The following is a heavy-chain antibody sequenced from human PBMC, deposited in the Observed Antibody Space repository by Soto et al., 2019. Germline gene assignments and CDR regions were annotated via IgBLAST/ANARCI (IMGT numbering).Heavy chain of an antibody. Sequence: GGSLRLSCAASGFTFSGSAMHWVRQASGKGLEWVGRIRSKTNNYATAYAASVKGRFTISRDDSKNTAYLQMNSLKTEDTAVYYCLLSDSDILTGHFDYWGQGTLVTVSS. V-gene: IGHV3-73*01. D-gene: IGHD3-9*01. CDR3: LLSDSDILTGHFDY. CDR2: IRSKTNNYAT. J-gene: IGHJ4*02. CDR1: GFTFSGSA.